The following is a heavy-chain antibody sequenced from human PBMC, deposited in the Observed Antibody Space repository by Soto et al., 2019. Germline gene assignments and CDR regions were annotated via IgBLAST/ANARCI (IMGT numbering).Heavy chain of an antibody. CDR2: IRVGGGDT. CDR1: GFTFSSSA. V-gene: IGHV3-23*01. Sequence: EVRLLESGGGLAQPGGSLRLSCAASGFTFSSSAMNWVRQAPVKGLEWVSSIRVGGGDTFYADSVRGRFTVSRDISRNTLYLQRNSLRAEDTAIYYCAKCSVGTVRSSGWCNWFDPWGQGTLVNVSS. J-gene: IGHJ5*02. CDR3: AKCSVGTVRSSGWCNWFDP. D-gene: IGHD6-19*01.